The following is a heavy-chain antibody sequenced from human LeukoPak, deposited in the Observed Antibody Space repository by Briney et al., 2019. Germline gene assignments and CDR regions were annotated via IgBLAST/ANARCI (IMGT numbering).Heavy chain of an antibody. CDR3: ARPVAGTRNAFDI. D-gene: IGHD6-19*01. V-gene: IGHV4-61*02. CDR2: IYTSGST. J-gene: IGHJ3*02. CDR1: GDSISSSTYF. Sequence: SETLSLTCTVSGDSISSSTYFWSWLRQPAGKGLEWIGRIYTSGSTNYNPSLKSRVTISVDTSKNQFSLKLSSVTAADSAVYYCARPVAGTRNAFDIWGQGTMVTVSS.